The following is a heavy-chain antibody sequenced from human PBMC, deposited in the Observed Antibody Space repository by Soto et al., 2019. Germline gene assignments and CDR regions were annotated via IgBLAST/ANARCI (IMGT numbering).Heavy chain of an antibody. CDR2: ISAGGSST. Sequence: EVQLLESGGGLVQPGGSLRLSCAVSGFTFSNYAIHWVRQAPGKGLEWVSGISAGGSSTFYADSVKGRFNISRDNSRNTLYLHMNSLRAEDTAVYYCAKVYYSGTFPGAFDIWGQGTLVTVSS. CDR3: AKVYYSGTFPGAFDI. J-gene: IGHJ3*02. V-gene: IGHV3-23*01. D-gene: IGHD1-26*01. CDR1: GFTFSNYA.